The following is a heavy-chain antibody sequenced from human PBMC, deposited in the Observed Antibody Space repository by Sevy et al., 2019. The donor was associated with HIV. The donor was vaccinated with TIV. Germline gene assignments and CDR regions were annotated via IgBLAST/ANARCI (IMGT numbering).Heavy chain of an antibody. CDR2: TSGRGGMT. CDR1: GFTFSTYA. CDR3: AREGDQQPFDY. D-gene: IGHD6-13*01. J-gene: IGHJ4*02. Sequence: GGSLRLSCAASGFTFSTYAMNWVRQAPGKGLEWVSATSGRGGMTYYADSVKGRFTIYRDNSKNTLYLQMNSLRAEDTAVYYCAREGDQQPFDYWGQGTLVTVSS. V-gene: IGHV3-23*01.